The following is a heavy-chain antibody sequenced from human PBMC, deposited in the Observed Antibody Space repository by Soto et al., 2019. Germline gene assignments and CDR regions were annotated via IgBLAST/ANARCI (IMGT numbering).Heavy chain of an antibody. D-gene: IGHD6-13*01. CDR3: ATEVAAAGKFDY. J-gene: IGHJ4*02. CDR1: GGSISSYY. V-gene: IGHV4-59*06. Sequence: PSETLSLTCTVSGGSISSYYWTWIRQRPGKGLEWIGYIYYNGGSYYNPSLKSRVTISVDTSTKQFSLKPSSVTAADTAVYYCATEVAAAGKFDYWGQGALVTVSS. CDR2: IYYNGGS.